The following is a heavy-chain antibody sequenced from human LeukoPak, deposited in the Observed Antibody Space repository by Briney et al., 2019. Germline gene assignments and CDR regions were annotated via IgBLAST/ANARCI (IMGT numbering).Heavy chain of an antibody. J-gene: IGHJ4*02. CDR3: ARVSAGYSGYDLWGGYFDY. D-gene: IGHD5-12*01. V-gene: IGHV4-39*07. CDR2: IYYSGST. CDR1: GGSISSSSYY. Sequence: PSETLSLTCTVSGGSISSSSYYWGWIRQPPGKGLEWIGSIYYSGSTYYNPSLKSRVTISVDTSKNQFSLKLSSVTAADTAVYYCARVSAGYSGYDLWGGYFDYWGQGTLVTVSS.